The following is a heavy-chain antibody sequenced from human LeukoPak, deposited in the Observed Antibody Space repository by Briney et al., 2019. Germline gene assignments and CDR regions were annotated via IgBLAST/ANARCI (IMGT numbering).Heavy chain of an antibody. CDR2: ISGSGRTI. Sequence: GGSLRLSCAASGFTFSSYEMIWVRQAPGKGLECVSYISGSGRTIYYADSVKGRFTISRDNAKNSLYLQMYSLRAGGTAAYYCASPQTSGYAFGYWGQGTLVTVSS. V-gene: IGHV3-48*03. J-gene: IGHJ4*02. D-gene: IGHD5-12*01. CDR3: ASPQTSGYAFGY. CDR1: GFTFSSYE.